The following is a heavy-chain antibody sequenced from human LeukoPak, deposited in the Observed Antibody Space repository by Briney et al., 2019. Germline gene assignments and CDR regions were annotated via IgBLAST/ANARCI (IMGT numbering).Heavy chain of an antibody. V-gene: IGHV4-39*01. Sequence: SETLSLTCTVSGGSISSSSDNWVWIRQTPGQGLEWIGNLDSSGSYYYNPSLKSRVTISVGTSKNKFSLNLRSVTAADTAIYFCSRSHDYGGLYFYYYMDVWGKGTTVTVSS. CDR1: GGSISSSSDN. J-gene: IGHJ6*03. CDR3: SRSHDYGGLYFYYYMDV. D-gene: IGHD4-23*01. CDR2: LDSSGSY.